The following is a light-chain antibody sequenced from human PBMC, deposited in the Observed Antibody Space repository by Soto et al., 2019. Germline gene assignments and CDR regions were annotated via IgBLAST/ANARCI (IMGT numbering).Light chain of an antibody. CDR2: RAS. CDR3: HQYFSAHLT. J-gene: IGKJ4*01. Sequence: DIVMTQSPASLAVSLGERANINCKSSQSLLNSANDKIHLAWYQQKPGQPPKLLIWRASTRDSGVPDRFSGSGSGTDFTLTINSLQAEDVATYYCHQYFSAHLTFGGGTKVEI. V-gene: IGKV4-1*01. CDR1: QSLLNSANDKIH.